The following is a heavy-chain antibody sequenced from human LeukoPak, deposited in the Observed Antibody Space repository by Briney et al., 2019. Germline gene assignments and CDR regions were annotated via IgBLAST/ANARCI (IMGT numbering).Heavy chain of an antibody. J-gene: IGHJ6*02. CDR1: GGSISSSSYY. D-gene: IGHD1-1*01. V-gene: IGHV4-39*01. CDR3: ARATGRYYYYGMDV. Sequence: SETLSLTCTVSGGSISSSSYYWGWIRQPPGKGLEWIGSIYYSGSTYYNPSLKSRVTISVDTSKNQFSLKLSSVTAADTAVYYCARATGRYYYYGMDVWGQGTTVTVSS. CDR2: IYYSGST.